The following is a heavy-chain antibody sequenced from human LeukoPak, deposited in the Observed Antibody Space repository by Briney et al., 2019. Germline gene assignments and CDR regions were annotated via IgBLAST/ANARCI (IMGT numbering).Heavy chain of an antibody. J-gene: IGHJ5*02. CDR3: ATGQQLVEGDWFDP. CDR2: SDPEDGET. D-gene: IGHD6-6*01. V-gene: IGHV1-24*01. CDR1: GYTLTELS. Sequence: ASVKVSCKVSGYTLTELSMHWVRQAPGKGLEWMGGSDPEDGETIYAQKFQGRVTMTEDTSTDTAYMELSSLRSEDTAVYYCATGQQLVEGDWFDPWGQGTLVTVSS.